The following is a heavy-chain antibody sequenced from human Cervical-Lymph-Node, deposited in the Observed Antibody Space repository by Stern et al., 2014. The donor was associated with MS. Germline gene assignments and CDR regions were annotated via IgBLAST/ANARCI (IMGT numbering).Heavy chain of an antibody. J-gene: IGHJ6*02. CDR1: EYTHNNYL. CDR2: INPSGAT. CDR3: AVRYCSGGRCYSVPDV. Sequence: QLVQSGAEVKKPGASVKVSCKASEYTHNNYLIHWVRQAPGQRPDWMGVINPSGATTYAQKGQDRVTMTTDASTSTFYRELSRLRSEDTAVYYCAVRYCSGGRCYSVPDVWGQGTTVIVSS. D-gene: IGHD2-15*01. V-gene: IGHV1-46*02.